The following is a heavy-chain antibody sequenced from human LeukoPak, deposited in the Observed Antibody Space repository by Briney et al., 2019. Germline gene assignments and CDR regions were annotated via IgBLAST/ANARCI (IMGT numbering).Heavy chain of an antibody. Sequence: SQTLSLTCAISGDSVSSNSAAWNWIRQSPSRGLEWLGRTYYRSKWYNDYAVSVKSRITINPDTSKNQFSLQLNSVTPEDTAVYYCARDPVGVTATPPYNWFDPWGQGTLVTVSS. D-gene: IGHD2-21*02. V-gene: IGHV6-1*01. CDR3: ARDPVGVTATPPYNWFDP. CDR2: TYYRSKWYN. CDR1: GDSVSSNSAA. J-gene: IGHJ5*02.